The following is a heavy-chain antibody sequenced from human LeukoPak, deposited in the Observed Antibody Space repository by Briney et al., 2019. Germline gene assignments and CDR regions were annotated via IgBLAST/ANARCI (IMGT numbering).Heavy chain of an antibody. V-gene: IGHV4-59*11. CDR1: ADSISGHY. Sequence: SETLSRTCTVSADSISGHYWSWIRQPPGRGLEWIGYIHYSGSINYNPSLKSRVTMSVDTSESQVSLNLRSVTAADTAVYYCARHHSSGWYDYWGQGTLVTVSS. CDR3: ARHHSSGWYDY. D-gene: IGHD6-19*01. J-gene: IGHJ4*02. CDR2: IHYSGSI.